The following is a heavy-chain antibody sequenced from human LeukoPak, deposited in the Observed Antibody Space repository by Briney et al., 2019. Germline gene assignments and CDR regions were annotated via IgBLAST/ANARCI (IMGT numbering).Heavy chain of an antibody. Sequence: GGSLRLSCAASGFTFSIYAMSWVRQAPGRGLECVSTMSGSGDITRYADSVKGRFVVSRDNSKNTLYLQMNSLRAEDTAIYYCSKGPWDLPHAFDIWGLGTMVTVSS. CDR2: MSGSGDIT. CDR3: SKGPWDLPHAFDI. V-gene: IGHV3-23*01. D-gene: IGHD1-26*01. CDR1: GFTFSIYA. J-gene: IGHJ3*02.